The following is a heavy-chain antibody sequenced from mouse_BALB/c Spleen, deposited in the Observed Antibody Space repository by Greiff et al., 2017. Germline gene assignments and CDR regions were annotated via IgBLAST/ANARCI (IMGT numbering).Heavy chain of an antibody. J-gene: IGHJ2*01. CDR2: IDPANGNT. CDR1: GFNIKDTY. D-gene: IGHD1-2*01. CDR3: SPLLRLYRYFDY. V-gene: IGHV14-3*02. Sequence: EVQLQQSGAELVKPGASVKLSCTASGFNIKDTYMHWVKQRPEQGLEWIGRIDPANGNTKYDPKFQGKATITADTSSNTAYLQLSSLTSEDTAVYYCSPLLRLYRYFDYWGQGTTLTVSS.